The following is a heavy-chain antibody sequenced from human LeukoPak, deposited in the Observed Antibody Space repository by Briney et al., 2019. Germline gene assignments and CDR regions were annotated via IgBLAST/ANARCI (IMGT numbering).Heavy chain of an antibody. D-gene: IGHD4-11*01. Sequence: GRSLRLSCAASGFTFSSYAMHWVRQAPGKGLEWVAVISYDGSNKYYADSVKGRFTISRDNSKNTLYLQMNSLRAEDTAVYYCAREGLQTTGDYWGQGTLVTVSS. CDR2: ISYDGSNK. CDR1: GFTFSSYA. J-gene: IGHJ4*02. CDR3: AREGLQTTGDY. V-gene: IGHV3-30-3*01.